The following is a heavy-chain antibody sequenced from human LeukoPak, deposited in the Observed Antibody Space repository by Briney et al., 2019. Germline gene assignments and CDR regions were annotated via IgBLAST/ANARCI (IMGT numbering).Heavy chain of an antibody. Sequence: ASVKVSCKASGYTFTSYDINWVRQATAQGLEWMGWMNPNSGNTGYAQKFQGRVTMTRNTSISTAYMELSSLRSEVTAVYYCARGGLEWELLHDWFDPWGQGTLVTVSS. CDR2: MNPNSGNT. V-gene: IGHV1-8*01. CDR3: ARGGLEWELLHDWFDP. CDR1: GYTFTSYD. J-gene: IGHJ5*02. D-gene: IGHD1-26*01.